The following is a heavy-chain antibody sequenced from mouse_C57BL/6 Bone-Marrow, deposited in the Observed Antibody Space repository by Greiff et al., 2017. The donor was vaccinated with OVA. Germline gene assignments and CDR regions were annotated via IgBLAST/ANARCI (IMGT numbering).Heavy chain of an antibody. J-gene: IGHJ3*01. CDR1: GYTFTSYG. Sequence: VQLQQSGAELARPGASVKLSCKASGYTFTSYGISWVKQRTGQGLEWIGEIYPRSGNTYYNEKFKGKGTLTADKSSSTAYMELRSLTSEDSAVYFCARWGGYGNYGFAYWGQGTLVTVSA. CDR3: ARWGGYGNYGFAY. D-gene: IGHD2-1*01. CDR2: IYPRSGNT. V-gene: IGHV1-81*01.